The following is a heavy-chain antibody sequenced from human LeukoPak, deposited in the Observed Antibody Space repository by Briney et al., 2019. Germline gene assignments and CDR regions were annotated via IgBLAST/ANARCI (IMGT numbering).Heavy chain of an antibody. Sequence: GGSLRLSCAASGFTFSSYWMSWVRQAPGKGLEWVSYISSSGSTIYYADSVKGRFTISRDNSKNSLYLQMNSLRAEDTAVYYCARDGPRRYFDLWGRGTLVTVSS. J-gene: IGHJ2*01. CDR2: ISSSGSTI. V-gene: IGHV3-48*01. CDR3: ARDGPRRYFDL. CDR1: GFTFSSYW.